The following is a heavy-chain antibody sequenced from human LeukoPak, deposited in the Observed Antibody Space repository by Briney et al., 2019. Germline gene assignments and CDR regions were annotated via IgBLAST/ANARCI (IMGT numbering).Heavy chain of an antibody. V-gene: IGHV3-74*01. CDR1: GFTFSTYW. CDR2: INTDGSST. Sequence: PGGSLRLSCAASGFTFSTYWMHWVRQAPGKGLVWVSRINTDGSSTNYADSVRGRFTISRDNAKNTLYLQMNSLRAGDTAVYYCVNSLGGNDNWGQGSLVTVSS. D-gene: IGHD2-21*01. J-gene: IGHJ4*02. CDR3: VNSLGGNDN.